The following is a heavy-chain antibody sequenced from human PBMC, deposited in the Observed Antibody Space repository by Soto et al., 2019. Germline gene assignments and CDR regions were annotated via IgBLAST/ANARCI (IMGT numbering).Heavy chain of an antibody. CDR3: AKDHTGPVYYYDMDV. V-gene: IGHV3-23*01. CDR1: GFTFSSYG. Sequence: PVGSLRLSCVASGFTFSSYGMSWVRQAPGKGLEWVSCISGSGGSTYTADSVKGRFTISRDNSKNTMYLQMNSLRVEDTAVYYCAKDHTGPVYYYDMDVWGQGTTVTVSS. J-gene: IGHJ6*02. D-gene: IGHD2-8*02. CDR2: ISGSGGST.